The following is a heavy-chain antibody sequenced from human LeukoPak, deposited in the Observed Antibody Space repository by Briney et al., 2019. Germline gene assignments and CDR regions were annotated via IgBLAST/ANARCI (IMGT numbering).Heavy chain of an antibody. CDR2: IYPSGST. CDR3: ARVSYGSGSYYINWFDP. J-gene: IGHJ5*02. D-gene: IGHD3-10*01. V-gene: IGHV4-4*02. CDR1: GGSISSSNW. Sequence: SETLSLTCAVSGGSISSSNWWNWVRQPPGKGLEWIGEIYPSGSTNYNPSLKSRVTISVDKSKNQFSLKLSSVTAADTAVYYCARVSYGSGSYYINWFDPWGQGTLVTVSS.